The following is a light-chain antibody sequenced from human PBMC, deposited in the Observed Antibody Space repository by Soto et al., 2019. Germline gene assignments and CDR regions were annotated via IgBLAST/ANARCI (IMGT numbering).Light chain of an antibody. J-gene: IGKJ4*01. CDR3: QQYDDYPLT. V-gene: IGKV1-5*01. Sequence: DIQMTQSPSTLSASVGDRVTITCRASQSIRDWLAWYQQKPGTAPKFLIYDASTLESGVPSRFSGSGSGTEFTLTISSLQADDFATYFCQQYDDYPLTFGGGTKVDIK. CDR2: DAS. CDR1: QSIRDW.